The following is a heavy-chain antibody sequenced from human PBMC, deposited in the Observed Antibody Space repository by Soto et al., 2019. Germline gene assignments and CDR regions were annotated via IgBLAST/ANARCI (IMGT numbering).Heavy chain of an antibody. CDR2: INPSGGST. Sequence: GASVKVSCKASGYTFTSYYIHWVRQAPGQGLEWMGIINPSGGSTTYAEKFQGRVPMTRDASRSTVYMDLSSLRSEDTAVYYCAVPFYDSSGYDYYYWGQGTLVTVSS. CDR3: AVPFYDSSGYDYYY. J-gene: IGHJ4*02. CDR1: GYTFTSYY. V-gene: IGHV1-46*01. D-gene: IGHD3-22*01.